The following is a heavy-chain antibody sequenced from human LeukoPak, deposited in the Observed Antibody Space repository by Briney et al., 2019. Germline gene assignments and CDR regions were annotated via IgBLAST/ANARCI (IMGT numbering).Heavy chain of an antibody. Sequence: PSETLSLTCAVYGGSFSAYYWSWIRQPPGKGLEWIGEINHRGSTNHNPSLKSRVTISVDTSKNQFSLKLSSVTAADTAVYYCARFGYGSGSYYNWFDPWGQGTLVTVSS. CDR1: GGSFSAYY. V-gene: IGHV4-34*01. CDR3: ARFGYGSGSYYNWFDP. D-gene: IGHD3-10*01. J-gene: IGHJ5*02. CDR2: INHRGST.